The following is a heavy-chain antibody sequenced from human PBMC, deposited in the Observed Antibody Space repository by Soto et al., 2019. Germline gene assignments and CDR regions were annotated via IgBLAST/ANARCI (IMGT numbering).Heavy chain of an antibody. CDR2: ISYDGSNK. V-gene: IGHV3-30*03. J-gene: IGHJ4*02. D-gene: IGHD3-9*01. Sequence: QVQLVESGGGVVQPGRSLRLSCAASGFTFSSYGMHWVRQAPGKGLEWVAVISYDGSNKYYADSVKGRFTISRDNSKNTLYLQMSSLRAEDTAVYYCARDVLRYFDWLFTSHYGVYWGQGTLVTVSS. CDR3: ARDVLRYFDWLFTSHYGVY. CDR1: GFTFSSYG.